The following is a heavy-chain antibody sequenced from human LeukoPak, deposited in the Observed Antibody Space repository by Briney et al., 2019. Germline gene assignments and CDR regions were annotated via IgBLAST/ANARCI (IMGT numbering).Heavy chain of an antibody. V-gene: IGHV1-2*04. CDR1: GYTFTGCY. CDR2: INPNSGGT. CDR3: ARARCSSTSCYFPYYYYGMDV. Sequence: ASVKVSCKASGYTFTGCYMHWVRQAPGQGLEWMGWINPNSGGTNYAQKFQGWVTMTRDTSISTAYMELSRLRSDDTAVYYCARARCSSTSCYFPYYYYGMDVWAKGPRSPSP. J-gene: IGHJ6*02. D-gene: IGHD2-2*01.